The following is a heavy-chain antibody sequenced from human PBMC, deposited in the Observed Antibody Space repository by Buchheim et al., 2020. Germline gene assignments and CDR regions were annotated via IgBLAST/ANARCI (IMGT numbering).Heavy chain of an antibody. V-gene: IGHV4-34*01. CDR1: GGSFSGYY. J-gene: IGHJ4*02. Sequence: QVQLQQWGAGLLKPSETLSLTCAVYGGSFSGYYWSWIRQPPGKGLEWIGEINHSGSTNYNPSLKSRVTISVDTSKNQFSLKLSSVTAADTAVYYCASRLTYYYDSSGYQDDYWGQGTL. CDR3: ASRLTYYYDSSGYQDDY. CDR2: INHSGST. D-gene: IGHD3-22*01.